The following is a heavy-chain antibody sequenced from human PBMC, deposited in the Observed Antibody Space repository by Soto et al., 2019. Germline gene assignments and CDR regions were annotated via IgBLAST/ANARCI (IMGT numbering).Heavy chain of an antibody. V-gene: IGHV1-3*01. CDR2: IHAGNGNT. J-gene: IGHJ4*02. D-gene: IGHD2-21*01. CDR1: GYTFTIYG. CDR3: ARNVVGTYHFDY. Sequence: VSVKLYCKAAGYTFTIYGISWVRQAPGQGLEWMGWIHAGNGNTKYSQNFQGRVTITRDTSASTAYMELSSLRSEDTAVYYCARNVVGTYHFDYWGQGTLVTVSS.